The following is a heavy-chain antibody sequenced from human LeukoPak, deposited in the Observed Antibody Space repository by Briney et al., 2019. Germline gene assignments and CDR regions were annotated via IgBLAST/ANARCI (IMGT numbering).Heavy chain of an antibody. J-gene: IGHJ6*03. D-gene: IGHD3-10*01. CDR1: GFTFSSYS. Sequence: GGSLRLSCAASGFTFSSYSMNWVRQAPGKGLEWVSSISSSSSYIYYADSVKGRFTISRDNAKNSLYLQMNSLRAEDAAVYYCASYLRGYMDVWGKGTTVTVSS. CDR3: ASYLRGYMDV. V-gene: IGHV3-21*01. CDR2: ISSSSSYI.